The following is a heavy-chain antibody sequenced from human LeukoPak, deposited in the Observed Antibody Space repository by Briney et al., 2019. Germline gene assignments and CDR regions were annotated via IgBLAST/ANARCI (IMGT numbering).Heavy chain of an antibody. Sequence: GGSLRLTCAASGFTFSSYWMNWVRQAPGKGLEWVSYISSSGSTIYYADSVKGRFTISRDNAKNSLYLQMNSLRAEDTAVYYCARETLKLGIKGGDAFDIWGQGTMVTVSS. CDR3: ARETLKLGIKGGDAFDI. CDR2: ISSSGSTI. J-gene: IGHJ3*02. V-gene: IGHV3-48*04. CDR1: GFTFSSYW. D-gene: IGHD7-27*01.